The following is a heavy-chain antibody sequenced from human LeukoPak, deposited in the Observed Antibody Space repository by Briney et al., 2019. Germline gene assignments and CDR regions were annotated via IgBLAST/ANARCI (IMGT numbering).Heavy chain of an antibody. Sequence: PGGSLRLSCTPSGFTFSTNAMSWVRQAPGKGLEWVSTIGGHETFYAHSLKGRFTISRDNSKKTVYLHMSSLRVKGTAVYYCAKDWIQFNRVYDCFDSWGQGTLVTVSS. CDR3: AKDWIQFNRVYDCFDS. CDR1: GFTFSTNA. CDR2: IGGHET. V-gene: IGHV3-23*01. J-gene: IGHJ4*02. D-gene: IGHD3-16*01.